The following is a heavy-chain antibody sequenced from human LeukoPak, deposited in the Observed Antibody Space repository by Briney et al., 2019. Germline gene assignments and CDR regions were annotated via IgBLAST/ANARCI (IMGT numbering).Heavy chain of an antibody. J-gene: IGHJ4*02. Sequence: ASVKVSCKASGYTFTSNAMHWVRQAPGQGLEWMGWINTNTGSPRYAQDFTGRFVFSLDTSLSTTYLQISSLKSEDTAIYYCARTRAPYYYGAGSPDFWGQGTLVTVSS. D-gene: IGHD3-10*01. V-gene: IGHV7-4-1*02. CDR3: ARTRAPYYYGAGSPDF. CDR2: INTNTGSP. CDR1: GYTFTSNA.